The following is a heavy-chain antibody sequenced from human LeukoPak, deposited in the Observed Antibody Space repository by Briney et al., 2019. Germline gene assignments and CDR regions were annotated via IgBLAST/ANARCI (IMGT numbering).Heavy chain of an antibody. J-gene: IGHJ4*02. D-gene: IGHD3-10*01. V-gene: IGHV3-66*01. CDR2: IYSGGRT. CDR3: ARAWGSTYFFDS. Sequence: GGSLSLSCAASGFPVTRNYMSWVRQAPGKGLEWVSVIYSGGRTYYADSVKGRFTISSDNSKNTLYLQMNSLRAEDTAVYYCARAWGSTYFFDSWGQGTPVTVSS. CDR1: GFPVTRNY.